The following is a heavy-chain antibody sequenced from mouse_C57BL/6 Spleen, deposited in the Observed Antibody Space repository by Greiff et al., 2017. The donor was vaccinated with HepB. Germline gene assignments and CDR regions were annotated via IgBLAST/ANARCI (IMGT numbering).Heavy chain of an antibody. J-gene: IGHJ3*01. Sequence: QVQLQQSGAELVRPGASVTLSCKASGYTFTDYDMHWVKQTPVHGLEWIGAIDPETGGTAYNQKFKGKAILTADKSSSTAYMELRSLTSEDSAVYYCTIYYGSSFAYWGQGTLVTVSA. D-gene: IGHD1-1*01. CDR3: TIYYGSSFAY. CDR1: GYTFTDYD. CDR2: IDPETGGT. V-gene: IGHV1-15*01.